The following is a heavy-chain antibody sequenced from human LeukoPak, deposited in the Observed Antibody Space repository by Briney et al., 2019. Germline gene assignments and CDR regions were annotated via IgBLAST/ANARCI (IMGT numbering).Heavy chain of an antibody. CDR2: LSDSGGKT. Sequence: GGSLRLSCAASGFTFSSYGMYWVRQAPGKGLEWVSTLSDSGGKTYYADSVKGRFTISRDNSKNTLYLQMNSLRAEDTAVYYCAKVGLRLGGDYWGQGTLVTVSS. CDR1: GFTFSSYG. D-gene: IGHD4-17*01. J-gene: IGHJ4*02. V-gene: IGHV3-23*01. CDR3: AKVGLRLGGDY.